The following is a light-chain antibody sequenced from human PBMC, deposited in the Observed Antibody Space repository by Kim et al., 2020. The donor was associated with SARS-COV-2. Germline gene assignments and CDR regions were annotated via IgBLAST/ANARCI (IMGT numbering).Light chain of an antibody. CDR2: NVS. CDR3: SSYTGSNTLL. CDR1: SSDIGDYSY. Sequence: GQSITISCTGTSSDIGDYSYVAWYQQHPGKAPKLLIYNVSNRPSGVSNRFSGSKSGNTASLTISGLQAEDEADYYCSSYTGSNTLLFGGGTQLTVL. J-gene: IGLJ2*01. V-gene: IGLV2-14*03.